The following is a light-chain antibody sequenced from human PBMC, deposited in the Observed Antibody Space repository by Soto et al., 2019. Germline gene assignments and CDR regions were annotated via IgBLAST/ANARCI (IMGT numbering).Light chain of an antibody. J-gene: IGKJ4*01. Sequence: DIQMTQSPSTLSASVGDRVTITCRANQSISSWLAWYQQKPGKAPKLLISEGSSLQSGVPSRFGGSGSGTEFTLTISSLQPDDLATYYCQQYNSSPLTFGGGTKVESK. CDR1: QSISSW. CDR3: QQYNSSPLT. CDR2: EGS. V-gene: IGKV1-5*01.